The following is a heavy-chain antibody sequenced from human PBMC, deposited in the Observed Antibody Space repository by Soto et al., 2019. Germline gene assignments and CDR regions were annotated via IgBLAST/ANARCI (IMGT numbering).Heavy chain of an antibody. CDR1: GCTFSNYA. CDR3: AKDLIGSGSFTSYYHYGMDV. Sequence: GGPMRLSCAASGCTFSNYAMNWVRQAPEKGLECVSSISGSGRNTYYADSVKGRLTISRDSSKNTLYLQMNSLRVEDTGVYYCAKDLIGSGSFTSYYHYGMDVWGQGTTVTVSS. D-gene: IGHD3-10*01. V-gene: IGHV3-23*01. CDR2: ISGSGRNT. J-gene: IGHJ6*02.